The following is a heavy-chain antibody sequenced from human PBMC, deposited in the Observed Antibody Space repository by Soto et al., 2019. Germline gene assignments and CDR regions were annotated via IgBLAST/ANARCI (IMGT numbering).Heavy chain of an antibody. J-gene: IGHJ4*02. D-gene: IGHD3-22*01. CDR2: ISSSGSTI. V-gene: IGHV3-48*03. CDR3: ASNYYNSSGYYSDY. Sequence: GGSLRLSCAASGFTFSTYEVNWVRQAPGKGLEWISYISSSGSTIYYADSVKGRFTISRDNAKNSLYLQMHSLRAEDTAIYYCASNYYNSSGYYSDYWGQGTLVTVSS. CDR1: GFTFSTYE.